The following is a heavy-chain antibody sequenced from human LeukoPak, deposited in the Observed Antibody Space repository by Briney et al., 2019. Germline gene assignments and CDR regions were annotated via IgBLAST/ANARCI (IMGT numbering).Heavy chain of an antibody. V-gene: IGHV1-2*02. Sequence: ASVTVSCKASGYTFTGYYMHWVRQAPGQGLEWMGWVNPNSGGTNYAQKFQGRVTMTRDTSISTAYMDMSSLRSDGTAVYYCARNLWFGESSDAFDMWGQGTMVTVSS. D-gene: IGHD3-10*01. CDR3: ARNLWFGESSDAFDM. CDR1: GYTFTGYY. CDR2: VNPNSGGT. J-gene: IGHJ3*02.